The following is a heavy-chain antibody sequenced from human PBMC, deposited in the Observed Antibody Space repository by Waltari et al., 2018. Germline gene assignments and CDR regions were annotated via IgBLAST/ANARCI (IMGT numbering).Heavy chain of an antibody. CDR1: GFTFSSYW. V-gene: IGHV3-7*01. D-gene: IGHD6-19*01. Sequence: EVQLVESGGGLVQPGGSLRLSCAASGFTFSSYWMSWVRQAPGKGLEWVANIKQDGSEKYYVDSVKGRFTISRDNAKNSLYLQMNSLRAEDTAVYYCARDLTSSGWYLLNYYYGMDVWGQGP. J-gene: IGHJ6*02. CDR3: ARDLTSSGWYLLNYYYGMDV. CDR2: IKQDGSEK.